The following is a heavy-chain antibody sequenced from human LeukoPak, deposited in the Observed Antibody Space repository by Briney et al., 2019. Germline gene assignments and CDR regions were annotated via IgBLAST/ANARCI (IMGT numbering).Heavy chain of an antibody. V-gene: IGHV4-34*01. J-gene: IGHJ4*02. Sequence: SETLSLTCAVYGGSFSGYYWSWIRQPPGKGLEWIGEINHSGSTNYNPSLKSRVTILVDTSKNQFSLKLSSVTAADTAVYYCARDPRYCSGGSCFGYWGQGTLVTVSS. CDR3: ARDPRYCSGGSCFGY. CDR2: INHSGST. CDR1: GGSFSGYY. D-gene: IGHD2-15*01.